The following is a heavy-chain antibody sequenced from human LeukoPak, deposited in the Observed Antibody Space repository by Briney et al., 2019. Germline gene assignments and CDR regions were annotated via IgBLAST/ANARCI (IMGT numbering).Heavy chain of an antibody. J-gene: IGHJ4*02. D-gene: IGHD3-10*01. Sequence: SETLSLTCTVSGGSISSYYWSWIRQPAGKGLEWIGRIYTSGSTNYNPSLKSRVTMSVDTSKNQFSLKLSSVTAADTAVYYCARDMLVRSGSYSPGDYWGQGTLVTVSS. CDR3: ARDMLVRSGSYSPGDY. CDR2: IYTSGST. V-gene: IGHV4-4*07. CDR1: GGSISSYY.